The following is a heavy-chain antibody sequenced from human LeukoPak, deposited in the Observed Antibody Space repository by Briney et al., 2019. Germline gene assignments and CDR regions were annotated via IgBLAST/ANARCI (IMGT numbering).Heavy chain of an antibody. CDR2: IIPIFGTA. Sequence: ASVKVSCKASGDTFSSYAISWVRQAPGQGLEWMGGIIPIFGTANYAQKFQGRVTITADESTSTAYMELSSLRSEDTAVYYCARSSTGTGPSYYYYYMDVWGKGTTVTVSS. D-gene: IGHD1-1*01. J-gene: IGHJ6*03. V-gene: IGHV1-69*13. CDR1: GDTFSSYA. CDR3: ARSSTGTGPSYYYYYMDV.